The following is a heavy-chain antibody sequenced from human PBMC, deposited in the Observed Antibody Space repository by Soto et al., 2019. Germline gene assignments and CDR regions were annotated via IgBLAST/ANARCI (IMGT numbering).Heavy chain of an antibody. CDR2: ISASGGYST. J-gene: IGHJ4*02. Sequence: PGGSLRLSCAASGFTFSTYAMTWVRQAPGKGLEWVSTISASGGYSTYYADSVKGLFTISRDNSKNTLYLQMNSLRAEDTAVYYCAKVMYYYGTSVYYYFEYWGQGTQVTVSS. V-gene: IGHV3-23*01. CDR3: AKVMYYYGTSVYYYFEY. D-gene: IGHD3-22*01. CDR1: GFTFSTYA.